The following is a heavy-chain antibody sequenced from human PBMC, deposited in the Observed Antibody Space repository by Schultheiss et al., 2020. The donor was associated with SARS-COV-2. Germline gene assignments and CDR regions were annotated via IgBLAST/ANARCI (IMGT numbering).Heavy chain of an antibody. D-gene: IGHD6-13*01. CDR3: ARERYSSSWYDY. CDR1: GYTFTSYG. Sequence: ASVKVSCKASGYTFTSYGISWVRQAPGQGLEWMGWINPNSGGTNYAQKFQGRVTMTRDTSISTAYMELSRLRSDDTAVYYCARERYSSSWYDYWGQGTLVTVSS. V-gene: IGHV1-2*02. J-gene: IGHJ4*02. CDR2: INPNSGGT.